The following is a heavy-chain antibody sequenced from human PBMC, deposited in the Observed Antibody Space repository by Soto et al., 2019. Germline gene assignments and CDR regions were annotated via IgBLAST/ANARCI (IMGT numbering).Heavy chain of an antibody. CDR1: GFTFSSYG. J-gene: IGHJ4*02. CDR3: AKLRATSSFDY. CDR2: ISYDGSNK. D-gene: IGHD5-12*01. Sequence: QVQLVESGGGVVQPGRSLRLSCAASGFTFSSYGMHWVRQAPGKGLEWGAVISYDGSNKYYADSVKGRFTISRDNSKNTLYLQMNSLRAEDTAVYYCAKLRATSSFDYWGQGTLVTVSS. V-gene: IGHV3-30*18.